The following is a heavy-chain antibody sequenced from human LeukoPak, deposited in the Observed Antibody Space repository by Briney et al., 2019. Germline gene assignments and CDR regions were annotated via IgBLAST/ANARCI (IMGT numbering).Heavy chain of an antibody. V-gene: IGHV3-30*02. CDR1: GFTFSSYG. CDR2: IQYDGRNK. CDR3: AKDHGVVVVVAAQPDY. Sequence: PGGSLRLSCAASGFTFSSYGMHWVRQAPGKGLEWAAFIQYDGRNKYYADSVKGRFTISRDNSKNTMSLQMNSLRAEDTAVYYCAKDHGVVVVVAAQPDYWGQGTLVTVSS. D-gene: IGHD2-15*01. J-gene: IGHJ4*02.